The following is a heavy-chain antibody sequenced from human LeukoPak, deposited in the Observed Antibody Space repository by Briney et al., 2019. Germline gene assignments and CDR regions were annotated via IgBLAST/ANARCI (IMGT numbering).Heavy chain of an antibody. CDR1: NGSISSYY. CDR3: ARGPRGYSGYDYSPFF. D-gene: IGHD5-12*01. Sequence: SETLSLTCTVSNGSISSYYWSWIRQPPGKGLEWIGYIYYSGSTNYSPSLKSRVTISVDTSKNQFSLKLSSVTAADTAVYYCARGPRGYSGYDYSPFFWGQGTLVTVSS. J-gene: IGHJ4*02. CDR2: IYYSGST. V-gene: IGHV4-59*12.